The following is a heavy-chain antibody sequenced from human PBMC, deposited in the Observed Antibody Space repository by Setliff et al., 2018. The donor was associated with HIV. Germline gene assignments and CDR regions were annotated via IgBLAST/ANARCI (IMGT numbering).Heavy chain of an antibody. CDR3: ARGRVFCNGDSCYHFDF. CDR2: VYFSGSA. Sequence: SETLSLTCTVSGGSISSSSYYWGWIRQPPGKGLEWIGYVYFSGSATHNPSLKSPVSISVDTSKNQFYLTLSSVTAADTAVYYCARGRVFCNGDSCYHFDFWGQGILVTVSS. D-gene: IGHD2-15*01. CDR1: GGSISSSSYY. V-gene: IGHV4-39*07. J-gene: IGHJ4*02.